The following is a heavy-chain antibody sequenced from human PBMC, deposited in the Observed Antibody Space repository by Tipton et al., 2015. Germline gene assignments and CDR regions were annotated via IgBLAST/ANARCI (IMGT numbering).Heavy chain of an antibody. CDR3: ARGTVVFDI. CDR1: NASITNYY. D-gene: IGHD3/OR15-3a*01. J-gene: IGHJ3*02. CDR2: IFSGGNS. Sequence: TLSLTCTVSNASITNYYWSWIRQPPGKGLEWIGEIFSGGNSNYNPSLKSRVTMSVDTSKNQFSLKLSSVTAADTAVYYCARGTVVFDIWGQGTMVTVSS. V-gene: IGHV4-59*01.